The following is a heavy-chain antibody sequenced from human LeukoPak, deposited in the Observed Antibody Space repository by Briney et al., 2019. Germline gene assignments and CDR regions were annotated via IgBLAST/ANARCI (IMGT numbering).Heavy chain of an antibody. CDR3: ARAPYYYDSSGYSKLDYFDY. J-gene: IGHJ4*02. Sequence: GASVKVSCKASGYTFTGYYMHWVRQAPGQGLEWMGWINPNSGGTNYAQKFQGRVTMTRDTSISTAYMELSSLRSEDTAVYYCARAPYYYDSSGYSKLDYFDYWGQGTLVTVSS. CDR2: INPNSGGT. CDR1: GYTFTGYY. V-gene: IGHV1-2*02. D-gene: IGHD3-22*01.